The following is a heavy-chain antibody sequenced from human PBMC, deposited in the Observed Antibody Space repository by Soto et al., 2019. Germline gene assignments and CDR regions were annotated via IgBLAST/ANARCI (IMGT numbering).Heavy chain of an antibody. J-gene: IGHJ6*02. CDR1: GYTFTSYY. Sequence: QVQLVQSGAEVKKPGASVKVSCKASGYTFTSYYMHWVRQAPGQGLEWMGIINPSGGSTSYAQKFQGRVTMTRDTSTSTVYMELSSLRSEDTAVYYCARDSGGYSYGWPYYYYGMDVWGQGTTVTVSS. CDR2: INPSGGST. V-gene: IGHV1-46*01. CDR3: ARDSGGYSYGWPYYYYGMDV. D-gene: IGHD5-18*01.